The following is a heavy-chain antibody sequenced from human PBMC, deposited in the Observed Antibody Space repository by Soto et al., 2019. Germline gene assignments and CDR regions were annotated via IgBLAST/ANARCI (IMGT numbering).Heavy chain of an antibody. Sequence: EVQLVESGGGLVQPGRSLRLSCAASGFTFVDCALHWVRQAPGKGLEWVSGISWNSGNIDYADSVKGRFTISRDNAKNSLYLQMNSLRPEDTALHYCAKDVVWSGYPYYYGMDVWGPGTTVTVSS. CDR3: AKDVVWSGYPYYYGMDV. J-gene: IGHJ6*02. CDR1: GFTFVDCA. CDR2: ISWNSGNI. V-gene: IGHV3-9*01. D-gene: IGHD3-3*01.